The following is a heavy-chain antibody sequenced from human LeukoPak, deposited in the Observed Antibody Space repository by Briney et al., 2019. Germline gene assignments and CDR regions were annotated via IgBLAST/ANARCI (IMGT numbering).Heavy chain of an antibody. CDR3: VKPYSSSWFAEDY. D-gene: IGHD6-13*01. J-gene: IGHJ4*02. CDR2: ISYDGSNK. V-gene: IGHV3-30*18. Sequence: GRSLRLSCAASGFTFSSYGMHWVRQAPGKGLEWVAVISYDGSNKYYADSVKGRFTISRDNSKNTLYLQMSSLRAEDTAVYYCVKPYSSSWFAEDYWGQGTLVTVSS. CDR1: GFTFSSYG.